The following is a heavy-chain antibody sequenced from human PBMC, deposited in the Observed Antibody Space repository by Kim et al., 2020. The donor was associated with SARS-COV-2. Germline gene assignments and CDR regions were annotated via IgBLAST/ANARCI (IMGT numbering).Heavy chain of an antibody. J-gene: IGHJ6*01. CDR2: ISIDGTRT. V-gene: IGHV3-74*03. Sequence: GGSLRLSCAASGNTFSGYWMPWVRQVPGKGLVWVSLISIDGTRTLYADFVKGRFTISRDNAKKTLYLQMSRLRAEDTAVYYCAKAYYFSMDGWGQGTTV. CDR3: AKAYYFSMDG. D-gene: IGHD3-16*01. CDR1: GNTFSGYW.